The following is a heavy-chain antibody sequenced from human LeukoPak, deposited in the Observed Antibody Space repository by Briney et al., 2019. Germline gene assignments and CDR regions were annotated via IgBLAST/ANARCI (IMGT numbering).Heavy chain of an antibody. CDR3: ARDSRPYYYYYYMDV. V-gene: IGHV3-74*01. D-gene: IGHD6-6*01. J-gene: IGHJ6*03. CDR1: GFTFSSYW. CDR2: INSDGSST. Sequence: PGGSLRLSCAASGFTFSSYWMHWVRQAPGKGLVWVSRINSDGSSTSYADSVKGRFTISRDNAKNTLYLQMNSLRAEDTAVYYCARDSRPYYYYYYMDVWGKGTTVTISS.